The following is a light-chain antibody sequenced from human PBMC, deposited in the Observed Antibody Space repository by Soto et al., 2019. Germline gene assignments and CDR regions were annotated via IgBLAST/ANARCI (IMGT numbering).Light chain of an antibody. J-gene: IGKJ1*01. CDR1: QSIGIW. CDR3: QQYNDYSWT. Sequence: IQMTQSPSTLSASVGDRVAITCRDSQSIGIWLAWYQQKPGKAPRFLIYNASSLESGVPSRFSGSGYGTEFTLTISSLQPDDFATYYCQQYNDYSWTFGQGTKVEIK. CDR2: NAS. V-gene: IGKV1-5*03.